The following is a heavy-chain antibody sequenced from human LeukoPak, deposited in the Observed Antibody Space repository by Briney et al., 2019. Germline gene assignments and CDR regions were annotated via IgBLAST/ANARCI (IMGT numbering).Heavy chain of an antibody. CDR3: ARQNIAAAGPYAFDI. CDR2: IYYSGST. CDR1: GGSISSYY. D-gene: IGHD6-13*01. Sequence: SETLFLTCTVSGGSISSYYWSWIRQPPGKGLEWIGYIYYSGSTNYNPSLKGRVTISVDTSKNQFSLKLSSVTAADTAVYYCARQNIAAAGPYAFDIWGQGTMVTVSS. V-gene: IGHV4-59*01. J-gene: IGHJ3*02.